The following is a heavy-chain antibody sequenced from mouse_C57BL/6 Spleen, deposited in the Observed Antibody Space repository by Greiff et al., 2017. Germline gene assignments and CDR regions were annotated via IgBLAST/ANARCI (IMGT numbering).Heavy chain of an antibody. J-gene: IGHJ2*01. CDR1: GYTFTSYW. V-gene: IGHV1-50*01. CDR3: ERRTVVAPWDFDY. D-gene: IGHD1-1*01. CDR2: IDPSDSDT. Sequence: VQLQQPGAELVKPGASVKLSCKASGYTFTSYWMQWVKQRPGQGLEWIGEIDPSDSDTNYNQKFKGKATLTVDTSSSTAYMQLSSLTSEDSAVDYCERRTVVAPWDFDYWGQGTTLTVSS.